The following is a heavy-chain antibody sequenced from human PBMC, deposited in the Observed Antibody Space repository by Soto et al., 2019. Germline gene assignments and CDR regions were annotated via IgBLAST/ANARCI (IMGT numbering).Heavy chain of an antibody. Sequence: SETLSLTCTVSGGSITSAGYYWSWFRQHPGKGPEWIAYIYYSGSTFYNPSLKSRVTISVDMSNNQFSLRLNSVTAADTAVYYCARDLWGYCGTDCYPLDVWGQGTTVTVSS. V-gene: IGHV4-31*03. D-gene: IGHD2-21*02. CDR2: IYYSGST. CDR1: GGSITSAGYY. J-gene: IGHJ6*02. CDR3: ARDLWGYCGTDCYPLDV.